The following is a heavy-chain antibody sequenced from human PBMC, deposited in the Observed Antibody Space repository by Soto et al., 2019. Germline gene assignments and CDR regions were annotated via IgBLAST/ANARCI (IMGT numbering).Heavy chain of an antibody. CDR2: TYYRSKWYN. D-gene: IGHD6-19*01. J-gene: IGHJ4*02. CDR3: AREKRYSSGWYSLFDY. CDR1: GDSVSSNSAA. V-gene: IGHV6-1*01. Sequence: SQTLSLTFAMSGDSVSSNSAAWDWIRQSPSRGLEWLGRTYYRSKWYNDYAVSVKSRITINPDTSKNQFSLQLNSVTPEDTAVYYCAREKRYSSGWYSLFDYWGQGTLVTVSS.